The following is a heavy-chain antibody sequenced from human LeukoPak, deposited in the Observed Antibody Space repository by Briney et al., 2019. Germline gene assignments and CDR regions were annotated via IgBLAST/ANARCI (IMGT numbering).Heavy chain of an antibody. D-gene: IGHD6-19*01. J-gene: IGHJ6*04. CDR1: GCTFDDYA. V-gene: IGHV3-43D*04. CDR2: ISWDGDNT. Sequence: GGSLRLTCAASGCTFDDYALHWVRQAPGTGLEWVCLISWDGDNTYYADPVRGRFTISRDNSKKSLYLQMNSLRAEATALCYCAKDLDVAGTINYYYYGMDVWGKGTTVTVSS. CDR3: AKDLDVAGTINYYYYGMDV.